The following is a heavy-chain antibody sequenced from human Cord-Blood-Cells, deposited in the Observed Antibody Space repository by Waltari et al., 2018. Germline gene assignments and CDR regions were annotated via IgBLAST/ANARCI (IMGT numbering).Heavy chain of an antibody. V-gene: IGHV3-30*18. D-gene: IGHD3-10*01. CDR2: ISYDGSNK. Sequence: QVQLVESGGGVVQPGRSLRLSCAASGFTFSSYGMPWVRQAPGKGLEWVAVISYDGSNKYYADSVKGRFTISRDNSKNTLYLQMNSLRAEDTAVYYCAKDFPRGLGAFDIWGQGTMVTVSS. J-gene: IGHJ3*02. CDR1: GFTFSSYG. CDR3: AKDFPRGLGAFDI.